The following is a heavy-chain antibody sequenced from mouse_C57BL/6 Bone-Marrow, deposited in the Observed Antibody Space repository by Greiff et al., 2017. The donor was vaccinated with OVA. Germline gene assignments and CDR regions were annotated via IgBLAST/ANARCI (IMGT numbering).Heavy chain of an antibody. CDR3: AREKVTTVVEDY. Sequence: QVQLQQPGAELVKPGASVKLSCKASGYTFTSYWMQWVKQRPGQDLEWIGEIDPSDSYTNYNQKFKGKATLTVDTSSSTAYMQLSSLTSEDSAVYYCAREKVTTVVEDYWGQGTTLTVSS. V-gene: IGHV1-50*01. J-gene: IGHJ2*01. D-gene: IGHD1-1*01. CDR1: GYTFTSYW. CDR2: IDPSDSYT.